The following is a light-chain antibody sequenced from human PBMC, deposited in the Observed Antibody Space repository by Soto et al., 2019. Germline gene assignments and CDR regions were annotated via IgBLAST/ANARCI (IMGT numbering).Light chain of an antibody. CDR1: SSDVGGYNY. V-gene: IGLV2-14*03. CDR3: SSYTTRNTRQTV. Sequence: QSALTQPASVSGSPGQTITISCTGNSSDVGGYNYVSSYQHHPGKAPKLIIYDVTNRPSGVSNPFSGSKSGNTASLTISGLQPEDESAYYCSSYTTRNTRQTVFASGTKFTVL. CDR2: DVT. J-gene: IGLJ1*01.